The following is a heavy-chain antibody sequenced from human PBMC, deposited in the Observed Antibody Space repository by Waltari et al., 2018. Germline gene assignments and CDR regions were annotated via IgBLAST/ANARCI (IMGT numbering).Heavy chain of an antibody. CDR1: GGPFGGYG. V-gene: IGHV1-69*12. Sequence: HVQLVQSGAEVRTPGSSVKVSCKASGGPFGGYGISWVRLVTGQRLQWLGVIIPMFGIPDYSQKFHGRLTITADESTSTAYMELSSLTSEDTAIYYCAAHKLGVSQHYYHMDAWGKGTTVTISS. D-gene: IGHD3-16*01. CDR2: IIPMFGIP. J-gene: IGHJ6*03. CDR3: AAHKLGVSQHYYHMDA.